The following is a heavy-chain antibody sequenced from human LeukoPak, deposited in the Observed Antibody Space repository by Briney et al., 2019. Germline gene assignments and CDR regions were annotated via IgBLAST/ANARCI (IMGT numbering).Heavy chain of an antibody. CDR2: ISYDGSNK. CDR1: GFTFSSYG. CDR3: ARQHSSSWFFGVDY. J-gene: IGHJ4*02. D-gene: IGHD6-13*01. V-gene: IGHV3-30*03. Sequence: PGRSLRLSCAASGFTFSSYGMHWVRQAPGKGLEWVAVISYDGSNKYYADSVKGRLTISRDNSKNTLYLQMNSLRADDTAVYYCARQHSSSWFFGVDYWGQGTLVTVSS.